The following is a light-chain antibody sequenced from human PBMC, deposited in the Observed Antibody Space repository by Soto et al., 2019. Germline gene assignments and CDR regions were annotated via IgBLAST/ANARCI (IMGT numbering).Light chain of an antibody. Sequence: QSVLTQPPSASGSPGQSVTISCTGTKSDIGVYDFVSWYQHHPGKAPRLIIYEVVQRPSGVPDRFSGSKSGNTASLTVSGLQAADEADYYCSSYAGSNNYVVFGGGTQLTVL. V-gene: IGLV2-8*01. J-gene: IGLJ2*01. CDR3: SSYAGSNNYVV. CDR1: KSDIGVYDF. CDR2: EVV.